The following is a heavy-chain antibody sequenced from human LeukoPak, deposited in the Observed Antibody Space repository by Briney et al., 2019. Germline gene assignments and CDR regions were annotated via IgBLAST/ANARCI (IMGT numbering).Heavy chain of an antibody. CDR3: VRDRPYDFDTTGLSSCDY. CDR1: GFTFDDYG. D-gene: IGHD3/OR15-3a*01. CDR2: ISVGGDTT. J-gene: IGHJ4*02. Sequence: GGSLRLSCAASGFTFDDYGMSWVRQAPGKGLEWVSVISVGGDTTFYPDSVRGRFTISRDNSKNTLYLQMNSLRVDDTAVYYCVRDRPYDFDTTGLSSCDYWGQGTLVTVSS. V-gene: IGHV3-23*01.